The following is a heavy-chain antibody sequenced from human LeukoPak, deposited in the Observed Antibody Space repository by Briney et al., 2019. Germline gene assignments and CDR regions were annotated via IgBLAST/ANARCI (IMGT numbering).Heavy chain of an antibody. CDR1: GGSISSYY. J-gene: IGHJ4*02. D-gene: IGHD2-15*01. CDR3: ARTVGYCSGGSCYTFDY. Sequence: SETLSLTCTVSGGSISSYYWSWIRQPPGEGLEWIGYIYYSGSTNYNPSLKSRVTISVDTSKNQFSLKLSSVTAADTAVYYCARTVGYCSGGSCYTFDYWGQGTLVTVSS. CDR2: IYYSGST. V-gene: IGHV4-59*01.